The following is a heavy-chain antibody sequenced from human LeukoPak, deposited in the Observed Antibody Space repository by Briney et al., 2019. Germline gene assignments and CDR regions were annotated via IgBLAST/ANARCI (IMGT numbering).Heavy chain of an antibody. Sequence: ETLSLTCTVSGGSISSSSYYWGWVRQAPGKGLEWVSYISSSSSTIYYADSVKGRFTISRDNAKNSLYLQMNSLRAEDTAVYYCARVVRRFLDFRPPFSFSDYWGQGTLVTVSS. CDR2: ISSSSSTI. CDR1: GGSISSSSYY. J-gene: IGHJ4*02. D-gene: IGHD3-3*01. V-gene: IGHV3-48*01. CDR3: ARVVRRFLDFRPPFSFSDY.